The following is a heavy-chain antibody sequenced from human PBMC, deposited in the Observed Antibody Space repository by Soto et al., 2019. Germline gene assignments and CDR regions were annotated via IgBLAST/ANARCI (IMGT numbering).Heavy chain of an antibody. CDR3: ARDVPNWNFDS. CDR1: GFSFSTYS. V-gene: IGHV3-21*01. Sequence: EVQLVESGGGLVKPGGSLRLSCAASGFSFSTYSMNWVRQAPGKGLEWVSSIIGSSSYIFYADSVKGRFTISRDNAKNSLFLQMNSLRAEDTAVYYCARDVPNWNFDSWSQGTPVTVSP. CDR2: IIGSSSYI. J-gene: IGHJ4*02. D-gene: IGHD1-1*01.